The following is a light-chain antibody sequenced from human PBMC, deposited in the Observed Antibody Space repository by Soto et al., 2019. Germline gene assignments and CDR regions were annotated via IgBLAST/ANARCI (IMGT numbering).Light chain of an antibody. Sequence: DIQMTQSPSTLSATAGDRVTITCRASQSISAWLAWYQQKPGKAPKLLIYDASNLASAVPSRLSGSGSGTEFTLNISNLQPDDFATYYCKQYENYWTFGQGTTVDIK. CDR2: DAS. CDR3: KQYENYWT. V-gene: IGKV1-5*01. CDR1: QSISAW. J-gene: IGKJ1*01.